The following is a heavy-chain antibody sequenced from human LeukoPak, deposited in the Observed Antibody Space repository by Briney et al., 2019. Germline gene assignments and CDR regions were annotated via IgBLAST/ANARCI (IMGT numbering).Heavy chain of an antibody. Sequence: SETLSLTCAVYGGSFSGYYWSWIRQPPGKGLEWIGEINHSGSTNYNPSLKSRVTISVDTSKNQFSLKLSSVTAADTAVYYCARERIPSMIVVGRGWRGIFDYWGQGTLVTVSS. CDR2: INHSGST. CDR1: GGSFSGYY. J-gene: IGHJ4*02. V-gene: IGHV4-34*01. D-gene: IGHD3-22*01. CDR3: ARERIPSMIVVGRGWRGIFDY.